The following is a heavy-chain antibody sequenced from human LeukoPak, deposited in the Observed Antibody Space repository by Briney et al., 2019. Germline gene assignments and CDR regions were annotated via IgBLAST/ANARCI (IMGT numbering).Heavy chain of an antibody. J-gene: IGHJ4*02. D-gene: IGHD3-22*01. CDR3: ARGPSNSYYYDSSGYYVG. V-gene: IGHV4-39*07. Sequence: SETLSLTCRVSGVSISSGSNYWGWIRQPPGKTLEWIGSIYSNGSTYYNSSLKSRVIILIDTAKNHFSLNLSSVTAADTAAYYCARGPSNSYYYDSSGYYVGWGQGTLVTVSS. CDR2: IYSNGST. CDR1: GVSISSGSNY.